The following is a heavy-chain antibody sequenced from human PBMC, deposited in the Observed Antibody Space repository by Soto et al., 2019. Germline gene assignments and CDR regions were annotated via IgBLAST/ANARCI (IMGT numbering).Heavy chain of an antibody. J-gene: IGHJ4*02. D-gene: IGHD4-17*01. CDR3: ARTARPTVTKGAYFDY. V-gene: IGHV1-69*13. CDR1: GGTFSSYA. CDR2: IIPIFGTA. Sequence: SVKVSCKASGGTFSSYAISWVRQAPGQGLEWMGGIIPIFGTANYAQKFQGRVTITADESTSTAYMELSSLRSEDTAVYYCARTARPTVTKGAYFDYWGQGTLVTVS.